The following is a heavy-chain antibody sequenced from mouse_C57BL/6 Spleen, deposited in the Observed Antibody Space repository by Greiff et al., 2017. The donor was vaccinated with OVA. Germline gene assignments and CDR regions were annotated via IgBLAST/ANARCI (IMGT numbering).Heavy chain of an antibody. D-gene: IGHD2-3*01. V-gene: IGHV5-9*01. Sequence: EVKVVESGGGLVKPGGSLKLSCAASGFTFSSYTMSWVRQTPEKRLEWVATISGGGGNTYYPDSVKGRFTISRDNAKNTLYLQMSSLRSEDTALYYCARQGDGYYFYAMDYWGQGTSVTVSS. CDR2: ISGGGGNT. CDR3: ARQGDGYYFYAMDY. CDR1: GFTFSSYT. J-gene: IGHJ4*01.